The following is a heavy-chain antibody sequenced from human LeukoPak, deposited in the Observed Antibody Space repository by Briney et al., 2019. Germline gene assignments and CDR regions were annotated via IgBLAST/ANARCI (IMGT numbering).Heavy chain of an antibody. D-gene: IGHD4-17*01. Sequence: GGSLRLSCAASGFKFSNYGMLWVRQPPGKGLEWVAVIWYDGSNKYHADSVKGRFTISRDNSKNTLYLQMNSLRDEDTAVYYCARDRDYPGSYFDYWGQGTLVTVSS. CDR2: IWYDGSNK. CDR3: ARDRDYPGSYFDY. CDR1: GFKFSNYG. V-gene: IGHV3-33*01. J-gene: IGHJ4*02.